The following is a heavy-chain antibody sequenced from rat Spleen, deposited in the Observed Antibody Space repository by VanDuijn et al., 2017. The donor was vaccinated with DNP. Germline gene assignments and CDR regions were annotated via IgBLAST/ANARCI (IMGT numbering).Heavy chain of an antibody. CDR2: IRYDGGIN. CDR1: GFTFSDYY. J-gene: IGHJ2*01. CDR3: ARYSLINRVWDY. Sequence: EVQLVESGGGLVQPGRSLKLSCAASGFTFSDYYMAWVRQAPTRGLEWVAYIRYDGGINSYGDYVKGRYTSSRYNAKRTLHLQMESLRSEDTATYYCARYSLINRVWDYWGQGVTVTVSS. D-gene: IGHD1-2*01. V-gene: IGHV5-22*01.